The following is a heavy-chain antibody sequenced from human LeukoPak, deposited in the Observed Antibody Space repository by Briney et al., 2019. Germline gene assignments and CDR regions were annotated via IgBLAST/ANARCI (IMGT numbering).Heavy chain of an antibody. CDR2: IYYSGST. J-gene: IGHJ4*02. Sequence: PSETLSLTCTVSGGSLSSYYWSWIRQPPWKGLEWIGYIYYSGSTNYNPSLKSRVTISVDTSKNQFSLKLSSVTAADTAVYYCARSDYYDSSGYYSVDYWGQGTLVTVSS. CDR1: GGSLSSYY. D-gene: IGHD3-22*01. CDR3: ARSDYYDSSGYYSVDY. V-gene: IGHV4-59*01.